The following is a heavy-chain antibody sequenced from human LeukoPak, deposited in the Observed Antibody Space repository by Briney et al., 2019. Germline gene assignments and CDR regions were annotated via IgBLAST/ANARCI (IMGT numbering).Heavy chain of an antibody. Sequence: SETLSLTCTVSGGSISSYYWSWIRQPPGKGLEWIGYIYYSGSTNYNPSLKSRVTISVDTSKNQFSLKLSSVTAADTAVYYCAGTKTGYSYGYRSDYWGQGTLVTVFS. V-gene: IGHV4-59*01. CDR2: IYYSGST. CDR3: AGTKTGYSYGYRSDY. CDR1: GGSISSYY. D-gene: IGHD5-18*01. J-gene: IGHJ4*02.